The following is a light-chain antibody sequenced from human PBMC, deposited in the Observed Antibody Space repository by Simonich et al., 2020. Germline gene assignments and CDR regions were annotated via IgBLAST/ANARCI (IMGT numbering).Light chain of an antibody. Sequence: EIVMTQSPATLSVSPVERATLSCRASQSVGSNLAWYQQKPGQAPRLLIYGASTRATGIPARFSGSGSGTEFTLTISSMQSEDFAVYYCQQYNNWPYTFGQGTKLEIK. J-gene: IGKJ2*01. CDR3: QQYNNWPYT. V-gene: IGKV3-15*01. CDR2: GAS. CDR1: QSVGSN.